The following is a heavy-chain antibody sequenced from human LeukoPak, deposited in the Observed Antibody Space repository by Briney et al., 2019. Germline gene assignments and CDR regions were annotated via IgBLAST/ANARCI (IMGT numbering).Heavy chain of an antibody. J-gene: IGHJ4*02. CDR2: IKSKTDGGTT. D-gene: IGHD2-8*02. Sequence: KPGGSLRLSCAASGLTFSNAWMSWVRQAPGMGLEWVGRIKSKTDGGTTDYAAPVKGRFTISRDDSKNTLYLQMNSLRMEDTAVYYCTTGGPSTPGLPFDYWGQGALVTVSS. V-gene: IGHV3-15*01. CDR1: GLTFSNAW. CDR3: TTGGPSTPGLPFDY.